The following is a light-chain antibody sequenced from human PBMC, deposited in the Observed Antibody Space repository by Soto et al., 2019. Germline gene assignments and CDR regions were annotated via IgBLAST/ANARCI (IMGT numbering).Light chain of an antibody. V-gene: IGKV3-11*01. J-gene: IGKJ4*01. CDR3: QQYYNWPVT. CDR1: QSVSSY. Sequence: EIVLTQSPATLSLSPGERATLSCRASQSVSSYLVWYRQKPGQAPTLLIYDASNRATGIPARFSGSGSGTDFTLTVDSLQSDDIAVYYCQQYYNWPVTFGGGTKVEIK. CDR2: DAS.